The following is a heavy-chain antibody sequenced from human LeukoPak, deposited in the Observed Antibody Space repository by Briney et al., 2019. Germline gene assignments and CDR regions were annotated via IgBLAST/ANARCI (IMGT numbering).Heavy chain of an antibody. Sequence: GGSLTLSCTATGFTFSRSCMIWPRHATGKAVERVTNIKQDGSKKYYVDSVKGRFTISRDNAKNSLYLQMNSLRAEDTAVYYCARDWEQYRYAVLDYWGQGTLVTASS. CDR1: GFTFSRSC. CDR3: ARDWEQYRYAVLDY. CDR2: IKQDGSKK. D-gene: IGHD5-18*01. V-gene: IGHV3-7*01. J-gene: IGHJ4*02.